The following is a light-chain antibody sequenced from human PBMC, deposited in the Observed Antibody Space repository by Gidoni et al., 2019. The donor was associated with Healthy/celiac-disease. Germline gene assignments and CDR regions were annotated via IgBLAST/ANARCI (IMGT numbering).Light chain of an antibody. J-gene: IGLJ2*01. CDR3: QAWDSSTVV. V-gene: IGLV3-1*01. Sequence: SYELTQPPSVSVSPGQTASITCSGAKLGDTYACWYQQKPGQSPVLVIYQDSKRPSGIPERFSGSNSGNTATLTISGTQAMDEADDYCQAWDSSTVVFGGGTKLTV. CDR1: KLGDTY. CDR2: QDS.